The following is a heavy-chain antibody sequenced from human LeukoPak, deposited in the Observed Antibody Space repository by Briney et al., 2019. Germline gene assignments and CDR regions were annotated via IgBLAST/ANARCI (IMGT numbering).Heavy chain of an antibody. CDR2: IYSGGST. CDR3: ARSTGLNLFNSGYYMDV. CDR1: GFIVSSNY. V-gene: IGHV3-53*01. Sequence: PGGSLRLSCAASGFIVSSNYMSWVRQAPGKGLEWVSVIYSGGSTYYADSVKGRFTISRDNSKNTLYLQMNSLRAEDTAVYYCARSTGLNLFNSGYYMDVWGKGTTVTVSS. J-gene: IGHJ6*03. D-gene: IGHD1-26*01.